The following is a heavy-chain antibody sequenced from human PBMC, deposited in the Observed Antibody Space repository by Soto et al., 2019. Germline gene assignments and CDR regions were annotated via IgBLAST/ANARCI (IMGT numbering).Heavy chain of an antibody. J-gene: IGHJ4*02. CDR2: LNQDGSDK. Sequence: DVQLVESGGGLVQPGGSLRLSCAASGFTFSKYWITWVRQAPGKGLEWVANLNQDGSDKYYVDSVEGRFTISRDNAKNSLYLQMNSPRAEVTAVYYCAVRTPITESDYVDCWGQGTLVTVSA. CDR3: AVRTPITESDYVDC. V-gene: IGHV3-7*01. CDR1: GFTFSKYW. D-gene: IGHD3-16*01.